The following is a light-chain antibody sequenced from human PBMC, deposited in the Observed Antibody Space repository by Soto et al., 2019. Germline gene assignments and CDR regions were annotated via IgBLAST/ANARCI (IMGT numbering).Light chain of an antibody. CDR1: QSISRW. CDR2: AAS. J-gene: IGKJ5*01. V-gene: IGKV1-5*01. Sequence: DIQMTQSPSTLSASIGDRVTITCRASQSISRWLAWYQQKPGKAPKLLIYAASTLQSGVPSRFSGSGSGTDFTLTISSLQPEDVATYYGQRTYNAPTFGQGTRLEIK. CDR3: QRTYNAPT.